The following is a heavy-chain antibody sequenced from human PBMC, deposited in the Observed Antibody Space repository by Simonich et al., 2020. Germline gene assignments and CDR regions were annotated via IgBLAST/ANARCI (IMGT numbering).Heavy chain of an antibody. CDR1: GYTFTGYY. CDR3: ARGALTGDYYYMDV. V-gene: IGHV1-2*02. D-gene: IGHD7-27*01. J-gene: IGHJ6*03. CDR2: ITANSGGT. Sequence: QVQLVQSGAEVKKPGASVKVSCKASGYTFTGYYMHWVRQAPGQGLEWMGGITANSGGTNYAQKVQGRVTMTRDTSISTAYMELSRLRSDDTAVYYCARGALTGDYYYMDVWGKGTTVTVSS.